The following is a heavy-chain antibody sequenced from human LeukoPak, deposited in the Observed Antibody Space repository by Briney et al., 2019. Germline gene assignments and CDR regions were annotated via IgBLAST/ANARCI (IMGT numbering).Heavy chain of an antibody. CDR3: ARVPIVVVPAAFYYYMDV. V-gene: IGHV1-18*01. CDR1: GYTFISYG. J-gene: IGHJ6*03. CDR2: ISAYNGNT. D-gene: IGHD2-2*01. Sequence: ASVKVSCKASGYTFISYGISWVRQAPVQGLEWVGWISAYNGNTNYAQKLQGRVTTTTDTSTSTAYMELRSLRADDTAVYYCARVPIVVVPAAFYYYMDVWGKGTTVTVSS.